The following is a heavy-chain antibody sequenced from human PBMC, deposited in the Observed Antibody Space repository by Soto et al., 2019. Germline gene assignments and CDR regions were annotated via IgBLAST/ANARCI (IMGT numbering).Heavy chain of an antibody. CDR1: GGSISSYY. V-gene: IGHV4-59*08. CDR3: ARLEYSSSWYANWFDP. Sequence: SETLSLTCTVSGGSISSYYWSWIRQPPGKGLEWIGYIYYSGSTNYNPSLKSRVTISVDTSKNQFSLKLSSVTAADTAVYYCARLEYSSSWYANWFDPWGQGTLVTSPQ. CDR2: IYYSGST. D-gene: IGHD6-13*01. J-gene: IGHJ5*02.